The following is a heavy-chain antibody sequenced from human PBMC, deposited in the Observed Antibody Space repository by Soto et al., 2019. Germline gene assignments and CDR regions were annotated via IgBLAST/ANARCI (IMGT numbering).Heavy chain of an antibody. CDR2: ISWNSGSI. J-gene: IGHJ4*02. Sequence: PGGSPRLSCAASGFTFDDYAMHWVRQAPGKGLEWVSGISWNSGSIGYADSVKGRFTISRDNAKNSLYLQMNSLRAEDTALYYCAKDREQWLVRSPFDYWGQGTLVTVPQ. V-gene: IGHV3-9*01. CDR1: GFTFDDYA. D-gene: IGHD6-19*01. CDR3: AKDREQWLVRSPFDY.